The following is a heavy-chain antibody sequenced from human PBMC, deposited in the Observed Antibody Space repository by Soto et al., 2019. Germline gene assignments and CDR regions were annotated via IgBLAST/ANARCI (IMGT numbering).Heavy chain of an antibody. V-gene: IGHV1-69*02. CDR1: GDSFSRSP. D-gene: IGHD6-19*01. Sequence: QVQLVQSGAEVKRPGSSVKVSCKASGDSFSRSPFSWVRQAPGQGLEWMGRFIPMHGIANYAQTFQGRVTITADKTTSPAYIDLSRLRSEDTAVYSCASLCDDTSGNFDYWGQGTLVTVSS. CDR3: ASLCDDTSGNFDY. CDR2: FIPMHGIA. J-gene: IGHJ4*02.